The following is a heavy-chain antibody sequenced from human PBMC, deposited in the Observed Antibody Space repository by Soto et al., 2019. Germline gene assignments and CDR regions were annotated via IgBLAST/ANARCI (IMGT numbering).Heavy chain of an antibody. CDR2: ISGSGGST. CDR3: AKQQTIAAAGILDY. D-gene: IGHD6-13*01. Sequence: GGSLRLSCAASGFTFSRYAMSWVRQAPGKGLEWVSAISGSGGSTYYADSVKGRFTISRDNSKNTLYLQMNSLRAEDTAVYYCAKQQTIAAAGILDYWGQGTLVTVSS. V-gene: IGHV3-23*01. J-gene: IGHJ4*02. CDR1: GFTFSRYA.